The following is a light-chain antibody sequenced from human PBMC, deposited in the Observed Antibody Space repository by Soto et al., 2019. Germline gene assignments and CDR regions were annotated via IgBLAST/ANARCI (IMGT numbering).Light chain of an antibody. Sequence: QAVVTQPPSASGTPGQRVTISCSGSNSNIGSNTVNWYQQLPGTAPKLLIYYDNLRPSGVPDRISGPKSGTSASLAISGLQSDDEADYYCAAWDDSRNGRVFGTGTKLTVL. CDR2: YDN. CDR3: AAWDDSRNGRV. V-gene: IGLV1-44*01. J-gene: IGLJ1*01. CDR1: NSNIGSNT.